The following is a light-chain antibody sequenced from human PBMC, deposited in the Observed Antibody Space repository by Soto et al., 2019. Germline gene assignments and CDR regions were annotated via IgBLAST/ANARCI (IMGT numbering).Light chain of an antibody. V-gene: IGLV2-14*01. CDR3: TSFTTINTLV. CDR1: SSDVVDYNY. Sequence: QSVLTQPASVFGSPGQSITISCTGPSSDVVDYNYVSWYQQHPGEAPRLLIHEVTNRPSGVSNRFSGSKSGNMASLTISGLQVEDEADYYCTSFTTINTLVFGDGTKVTVL. CDR2: EVT. J-gene: IGLJ1*01.